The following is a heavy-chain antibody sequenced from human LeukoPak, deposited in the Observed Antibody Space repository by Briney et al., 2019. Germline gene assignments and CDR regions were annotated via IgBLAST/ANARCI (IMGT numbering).Heavy chain of an antibody. V-gene: IGHV3-30*03. CDR2: ISYDGSNK. Sequence: GGSLRLSCAASGFTFSSYSMNWVRRAPGKGLEWVAVISYDGSNKYYADSVKGRFTISRDNSKNTLYLQMNSLRAEDTAVYYCARGGSDAFDIWGQGTMVTVSS. J-gene: IGHJ3*02. CDR1: GFTFSSYS. CDR3: ARGGSDAFDI.